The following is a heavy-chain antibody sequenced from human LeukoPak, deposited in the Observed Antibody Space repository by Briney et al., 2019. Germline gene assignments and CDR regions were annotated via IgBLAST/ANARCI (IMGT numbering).Heavy chain of an antibody. D-gene: IGHD2-15*01. Sequence: GGSLRLSCAASGFTFSSSAMSWVRQAPGKGLECVSAISNNGGYTYYADSVQGRFTISRDNSKSTLCLQMNSLRAEDTAVYYCAKQLGYCSDGSCYFPYWGQGTLVTVSS. CDR3: AKQLGYCSDGSCYFPY. V-gene: IGHV3-23*01. CDR2: ISNNGGYT. CDR1: GFTFSSSA. J-gene: IGHJ4*02.